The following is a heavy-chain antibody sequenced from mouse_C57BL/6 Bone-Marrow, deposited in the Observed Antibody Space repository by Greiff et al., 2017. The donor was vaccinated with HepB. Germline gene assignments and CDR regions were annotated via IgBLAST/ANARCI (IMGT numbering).Heavy chain of an antibody. CDR1: GFTFSSYA. V-gene: IGHV5-4*01. Sequence: EVKVVESGGGLVKPGGSLKLSCAASGFTFSSYAMSWVRQTPEKRLEWVATISDGGSYTYYPDNVKGRFTITRYNAKNNLYLQMSHLKSEDTAMYYCARDEDYDEYFDVWGTGTTVTVSS. J-gene: IGHJ1*03. CDR2: ISDGGSYT. CDR3: ARDEDYDEYFDV. D-gene: IGHD2-4*01.